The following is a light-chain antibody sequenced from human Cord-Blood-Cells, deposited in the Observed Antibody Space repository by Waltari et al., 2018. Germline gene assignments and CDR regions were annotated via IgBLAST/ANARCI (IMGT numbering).Light chain of an antibody. CDR3: SSYTSSSTLYV. Sequence: QSALTQPASVSGSPGQSITITCPGTSSDVGGYNCVSWYQQHPGKAPKLMIYEVSNRPSGVSNRFSGSKSGNTASLTISGLQAEDEADYYCSSYTSSSTLYVFGTGTKVTVL. J-gene: IGLJ1*01. V-gene: IGLV2-14*01. CDR2: EVS. CDR1: SSDVGGYNC.